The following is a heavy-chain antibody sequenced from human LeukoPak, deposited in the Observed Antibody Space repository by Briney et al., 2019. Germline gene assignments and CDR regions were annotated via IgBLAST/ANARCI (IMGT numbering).Heavy chain of an antibody. CDR1: GFTFSSYG. CDR2: ISYDGSNK. CDR3: ARLWSTYCSGGSCPHQPNY. D-gene: IGHD2-15*01. J-gene: IGHJ4*02. Sequence: GGSLRLSCAASGFTFSSYGMHWVRQAPGKGLEWVAVISYDGSNKYYADSVKGRFTFSRDNSKNTLYLQMNSLRAEDTAVYYCARLWSTYCSGGSCPHQPNYWGQGTLVTVSS. V-gene: IGHV3-30*03.